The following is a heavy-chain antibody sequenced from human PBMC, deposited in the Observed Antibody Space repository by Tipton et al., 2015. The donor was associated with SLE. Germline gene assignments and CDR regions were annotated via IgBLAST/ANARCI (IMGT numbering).Heavy chain of an antibody. CDR3: AKGDYDFWSGSPGY. D-gene: IGHD3-3*01. Sequence: SLRLSCAASGFTFSSYGMHWVRQAPGKGLEWVAVISYDGSNKYYADSVKGRFTISRDNSKNTLYLQMNSLRAEDTAVYYCAKGDYDFWSGSPGYWGQGTLVTVSS. CDR1: GFTFSSYG. CDR2: ISYDGSNK. J-gene: IGHJ4*02. V-gene: IGHV3-30*18.